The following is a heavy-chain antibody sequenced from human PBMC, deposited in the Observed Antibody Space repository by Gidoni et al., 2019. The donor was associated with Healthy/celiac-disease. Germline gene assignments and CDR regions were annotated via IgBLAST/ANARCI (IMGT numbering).Heavy chain of an antibody. D-gene: IGHD5-12*01. CDR3: ARGGVYGYLTMRYYYYGMDV. V-gene: IGHV1-18*01. CDR1: GNTATTYG. CDR2: ISAYHGNT. Sequence: QVQLVQSGAEVKKPGASVKVSCKAPGNTATTYGNSWVRQAPGQGLEWVGWISAYHGNTNYAQKLQGRVTMTTDTSTSTAYMELRSLRSDDTAVYYCARGGVYGYLTMRYYYYGMDVWGQGTTVTVSS. J-gene: IGHJ6*02.